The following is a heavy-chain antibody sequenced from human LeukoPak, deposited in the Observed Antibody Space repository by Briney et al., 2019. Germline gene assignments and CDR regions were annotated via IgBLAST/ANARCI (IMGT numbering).Heavy chain of an antibody. D-gene: IGHD5-24*01. CDR3: ARREMATIHFDY. V-gene: IGHV5-51*01. Sequence: GGSLKISCRGSGYRFTSSWIGWVRHMPRKGLEWMGIIYPGDSGTRYSPSFQGQVTISAIKSISTAHLQWSSLKASDTAMYYCARREMATIHFDYWGQGTLVTVSS. CDR2: IYPGDSGT. J-gene: IGHJ4*02. CDR1: GYRFTSSW.